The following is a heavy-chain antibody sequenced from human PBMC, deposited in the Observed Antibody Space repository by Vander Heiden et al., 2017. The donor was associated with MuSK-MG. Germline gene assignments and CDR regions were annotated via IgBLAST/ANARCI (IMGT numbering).Heavy chain of an antibody. D-gene: IGHD3-16*02. CDR3: ARHSGGGAILPHFDY. CDR2: IYYSGST. CDR1: GGSISSSSYY. J-gene: IGHJ4*02. Sequence: QLQLQESGPGLVKPSETLSLTCTVSGGSISSSSYYWGWIRQPPGKGLEWIGSIYYSGSTYYNPSLKSRVTISVDTSKNQFSLKLSSVTAADTAGYYCARHSGGGAILPHFDYWGQGTLVTVSS. V-gene: IGHV4-39*01.